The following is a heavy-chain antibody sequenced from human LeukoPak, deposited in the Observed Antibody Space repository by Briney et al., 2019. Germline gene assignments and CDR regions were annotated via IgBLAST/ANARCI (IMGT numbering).Heavy chain of an antibody. CDR2: IIPIFGTA. CDR3: ARWRASGGYYYYYYMDV. V-gene: IGHV1-69*13. Sequence: SVEVSCKASGGTFSSYAISWVRQAPGQGLEWMGGIIPIFGTANYAQKFQGRVTITADESTSTAYMELSSLRSEDTAVYYCARWRASGGYYYYYYMDVWGKGTTVTVSS. CDR1: GGTFSSYA. D-gene: IGHD3-10*01. J-gene: IGHJ6*03.